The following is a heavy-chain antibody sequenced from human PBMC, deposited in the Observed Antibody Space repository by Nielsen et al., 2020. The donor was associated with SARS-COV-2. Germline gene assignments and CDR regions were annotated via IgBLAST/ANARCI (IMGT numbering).Heavy chain of an antibody. V-gene: IGHV1-2*04. D-gene: IGHD5-12*01. Sequence: ASVKVSCKASGYTFTGYYMHWVRQAPGQGLEWMGWINPNSGGTNYAQKFQGWVTMTRDTSISTAYIELSRLRSDDTAVYYCAREYIVATYYYGMDVWGQGTTVTVSS. CDR2: INPNSGGT. CDR1: GYTFTGYY. J-gene: IGHJ6*02. CDR3: AREYIVATYYYGMDV.